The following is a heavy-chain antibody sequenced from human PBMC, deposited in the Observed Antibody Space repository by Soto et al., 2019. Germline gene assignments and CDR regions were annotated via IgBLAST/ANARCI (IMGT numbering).Heavy chain of an antibody. V-gene: IGHV3-23*01. CDR2: IGTSGTPT. CDR3: TRILWSSRRDALDI. J-gene: IGHJ6*02. D-gene: IGHD2-21*01. CDR1: GFTFMKYA. Sequence: PGGSLRVSCIASGFTFMKYAMAWVRQAPGEDLEWVSAIGTSGTPTLYADSVKSRFSISRDDSRNTVSLQMNSLGVEDTATYYCTRILWSSRRDALDIWGQGTTVTVSS.